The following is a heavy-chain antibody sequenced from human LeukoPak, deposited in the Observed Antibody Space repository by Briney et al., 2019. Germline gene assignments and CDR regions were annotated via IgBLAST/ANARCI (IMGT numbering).Heavy chain of an antibody. J-gene: IGHJ1*01. CDR2: INSDGSST. CDR3: ARDYTEYFQH. CDR1: GFSFRSYW. D-gene: IGHD3-16*01. V-gene: IGHV3-74*01. Sequence: GGSLRLSCAASGFSFRSYWMHWVRKAPGKGLVWVSRINSDGSSTSYADSVKGRFTISRDNAKNTLYLQMNSLTAEDTAMYYCARDYTEYFQHWGQGTLVSVSS.